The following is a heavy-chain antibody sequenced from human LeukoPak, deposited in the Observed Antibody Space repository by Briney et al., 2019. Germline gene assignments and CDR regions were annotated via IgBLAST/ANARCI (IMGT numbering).Heavy chain of an antibody. J-gene: IGHJ5*02. CDR2: INHSGST. CDR1: GGSFSGYY. V-gene: IGHV4-34*01. CDR3: ARQVGYYGSREGIDP. D-gene: IGHD3-10*01. Sequence: SETLSLTCAVYGGSFSGYYWSWIRQPPGKGLEWIGEINHSGSTNYNPSLKSRVTILVDTSKNQFSLKLSSVTPEDTAVYYCARQVGYYGSREGIDPWGQGTLVTVSS.